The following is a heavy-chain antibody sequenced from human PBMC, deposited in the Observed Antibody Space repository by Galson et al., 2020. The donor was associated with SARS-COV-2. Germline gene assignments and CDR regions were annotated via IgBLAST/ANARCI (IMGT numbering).Heavy chain of an antibody. Sequence: GGSLRLSCAASGFTFRDHNMTWVRQAPGKGLEWVSSIAGSGAYKYYADSMKGRFTISRDNAKNSVYLQLNSLRDEDTAVYYCARDKGSGFQMHWYFDLWGRGTLVSVSS. CDR3: ARDKGSGFQMHWYFDL. CDR1: GFTFRDHN. D-gene: IGHD3-22*01. CDR2: IAGSGAYK. J-gene: IGHJ2*01. V-gene: IGHV3-21*01.